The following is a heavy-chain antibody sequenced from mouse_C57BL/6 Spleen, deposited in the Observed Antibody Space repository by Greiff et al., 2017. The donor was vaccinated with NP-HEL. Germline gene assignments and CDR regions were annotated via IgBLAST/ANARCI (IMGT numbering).Heavy chain of an antibody. J-gene: IGHJ4*01. Sequence: EVQLVESGGGLVQPGGSLSLSCAASGFTFTDYYMSWVRQPPGKALEWLGFIRNTANGYTTEYSASVKGRFTISRDNSQSILYLQMNALRAEDSATYYCARWDYYAMDDWGQGTSVTVAS. CDR1: GFTFTDYY. CDR2: IRNTANGYTT. V-gene: IGHV7-3*01. CDR3: ARWDYYAMDD.